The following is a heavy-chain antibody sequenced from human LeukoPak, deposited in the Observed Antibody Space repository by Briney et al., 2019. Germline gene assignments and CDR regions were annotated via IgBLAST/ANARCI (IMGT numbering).Heavy chain of an antibody. CDR1: AHTFSSYA. CDR2: IIPIFGTA. V-gene: IGHV1-69*13. CDR3: SGYSGYDWVYYSQF. Sequence: ASVTVSCKASAHTFSSYAMSWVRQAPGQGVEGMGGIIPIFGTANYAQKFQGRAPPTPHQSPRPAYMELSSLRSADTAVYYCSGYSGYDWVYYSQFWGQGTLVTVSS. J-gene: IGHJ4*02. D-gene: IGHD5-12*01.